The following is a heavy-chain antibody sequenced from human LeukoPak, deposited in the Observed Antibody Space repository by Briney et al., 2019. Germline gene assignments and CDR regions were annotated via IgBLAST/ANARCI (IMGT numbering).Heavy chain of an antibody. CDR3: ARYNYYDSTFDY. V-gene: IGHV4-59*01. CDR1: GDSMSSYY. CDR2: IYYSGST. Sequence: PSETLSLTCTVSGDSMSSYYWSWIRQPPRKGLEWTGYIYYSGSTNFNPSLNSRVTISEDTSKDQFSLKLNSMTAADTAVYYCARYNYYDSTFDYWGQGTLVTVSS. D-gene: IGHD3-22*01. J-gene: IGHJ4*02.